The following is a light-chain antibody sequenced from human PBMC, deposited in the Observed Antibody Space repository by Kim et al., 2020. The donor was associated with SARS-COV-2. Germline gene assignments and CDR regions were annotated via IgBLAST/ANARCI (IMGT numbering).Light chain of an antibody. V-gene: IGKV3-20*01. CDR2: GAS. Sequence: SPGERATLSCRASQSVSRNYLAWYQHKPGQAPRLLIYGASSRATGIPDRFSGSGSGTDFTLTISRLEPEDFAVYYCQQYGTSPRTFGQGTKVDIK. CDR3: QQYGTSPRT. J-gene: IGKJ1*01. CDR1: QSVSRNY.